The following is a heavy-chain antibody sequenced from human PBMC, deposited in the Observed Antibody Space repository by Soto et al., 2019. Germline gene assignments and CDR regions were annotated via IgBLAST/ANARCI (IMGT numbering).Heavy chain of an antibody. J-gene: IGHJ6*03. Sequence: PSETLSLTCAVYGGSFSGYYWSWIRQPPGKGLEWIGEINHSGSTNYNPSLKSRVTMSVDTSKNQFSLKLSSVTAADTAVYYCARAPTIFGVVIPHYMDVWGKGTTVTVSS. CDR1: GGSFSGYY. CDR3: ARAPTIFGVVIPHYMDV. D-gene: IGHD3-3*01. V-gene: IGHV4-34*01. CDR2: INHSGST.